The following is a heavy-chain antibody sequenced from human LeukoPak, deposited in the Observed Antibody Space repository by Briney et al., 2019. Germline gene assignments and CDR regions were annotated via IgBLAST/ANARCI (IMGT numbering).Heavy chain of an antibody. CDR2: MNPNSGNT. CDR1: GGTFSSYA. V-gene: IGHV1-8*02. CDR3: ARVGGYSAP. D-gene: IGHD5-12*01. Sequence: GASVKVSCKASGGTFSSYAISWVRQAPGQGLEWMGWMNPNSGNTGYAQKFQGRVTMTRNTSISTAYMELSSLRSEDTAVYYCARVGGYSAPWGQGTLVTVSS. J-gene: IGHJ4*02.